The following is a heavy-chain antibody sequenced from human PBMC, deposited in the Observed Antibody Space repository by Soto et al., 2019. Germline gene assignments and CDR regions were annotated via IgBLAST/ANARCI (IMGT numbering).Heavy chain of an antibody. V-gene: IGHV3-64D*06. CDR3: VKDRLSGSGTYYSRLYYGLDV. CDR2: ISSNGGSS. Sequence: PGGSLRLSCSASGFTFSSYAMHWVRQAPGKGLEYVSAISSNGGSSYYADFVKGRFTISRDNSKNTLYLQMSSLRGEDSAVYYCVKDRLSGSGTYYSRLYYGLDVWGQGTTVTVSS. CDR1: GFTFSSYA. D-gene: IGHD1-26*01. J-gene: IGHJ6*02.